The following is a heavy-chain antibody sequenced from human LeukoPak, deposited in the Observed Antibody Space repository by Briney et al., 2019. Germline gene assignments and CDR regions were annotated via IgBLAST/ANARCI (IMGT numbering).Heavy chain of an antibody. V-gene: IGHV3-23*01. Sequence: GGSLRLSCTASGFTFSNYAMSWVRQAPGKGLEWVSTISGSDGSTYYADSVKGRFTISRDNSKNTLYLQMNSLRVEDTAIYYCAKGRGYCTGGSCCSDYRGQGTLVTVSS. CDR3: AKGRGYCTGGSCCSDY. CDR1: GFTFSNYA. CDR2: ISGSDGST. D-gene: IGHD2-15*01. J-gene: IGHJ4*02.